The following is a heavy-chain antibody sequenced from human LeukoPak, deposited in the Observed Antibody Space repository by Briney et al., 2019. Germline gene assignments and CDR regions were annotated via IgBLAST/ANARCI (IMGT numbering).Heavy chain of an antibody. Sequence: SETLSLTCTVSGGSISSSSYCWGWIRQPPGKGLEWIGSIYYSGSTYYNPSLKSRVTISVDTSKNQFSLKLSSVTAADTAVYYCASLGTVTTFWFDPWGQGTLVTVSS. CDR1: GGSISSSSYC. D-gene: IGHD4-17*01. J-gene: IGHJ5*02. CDR2: IYYSGST. V-gene: IGHV4-39*01. CDR3: ASLGTVTTFWFDP.